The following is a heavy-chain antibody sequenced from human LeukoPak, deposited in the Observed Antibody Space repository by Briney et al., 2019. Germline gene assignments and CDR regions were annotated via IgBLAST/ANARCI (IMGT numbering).Heavy chain of an antibody. Sequence: GGSLRLSCAASGFTFSNAWMNWVRQAPGKGLEWVGRIKSKTDGGTTDYAAPVKGRFTISRDDSKNTLYLQMNSLKTEDTAVYHCTTDGWYYDILTGEYFQHWGQGTLVTVSS. CDR2: IKSKTDGGTT. CDR1: GFTFSNAW. J-gene: IGHJ1*01. V-gene: IGHV3-15*01. CDR3: TTDGWYYDILTGEYFQH. D-gene: IGHD3-9*01.